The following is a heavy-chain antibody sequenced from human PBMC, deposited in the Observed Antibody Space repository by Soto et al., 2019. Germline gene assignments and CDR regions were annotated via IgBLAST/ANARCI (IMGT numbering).Heavy chain of an antibody. D-gene: IGHD3-3*01. V-gene: IGHV4-34*01. CDR2: INHSGST. CDR1: WGSFIGYY. CDR3: ARVSNYDFWSGYYTGEGYYYGMDV. Sequence: SGTLSLPYAVVWGSFIGYYCSRIRQPPGEGLGWVGGINHSGSTNYNPSLKSRVTISVDTSKNQFSLKLSSATAADTAVYYCARVSNYDFWSGYYTGEGYYYGMDVWGQGTTVTVSS. J-gene: IGHJ6*02.